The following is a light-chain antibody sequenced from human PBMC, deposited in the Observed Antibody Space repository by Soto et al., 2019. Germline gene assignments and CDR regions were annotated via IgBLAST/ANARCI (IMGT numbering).Light chain of an antibody. Sequence: DIQMTQSPSTLSGSVGDRVTIICRASQTISSWLAWYQQKPGKAPKLLIYKASTLKSGVPSRFSGSGSGTDFTLTISSLQPEDFGTYYCQQSYSLTFGPGTKVD. CDR2: KAS. CDR1: QTISSW. J-gene: IGKJ3*01. V-gene: IGKV1-5*03. CDR3: QQSYSLT.